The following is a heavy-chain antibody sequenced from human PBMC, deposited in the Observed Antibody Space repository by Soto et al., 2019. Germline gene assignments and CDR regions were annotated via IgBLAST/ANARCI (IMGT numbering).Heavy chain of an antibody. J-gene: IGHJ4*02. CDR2: IYYSGTP. V-gene: IGHV4-30-4*01. Sequence: SETLSRTGTVSGGSTSSDNYWSWILQAPGKGLEWLGHIYYSGTPDYNPSLKSRLAISIDTSKNQFSLKLSSVTAADTAVYFCAREGGESSDGLYYFDSWGKGSMVTVSS. D-gene: IGHD3-16*01. CDR1: GGSTSSDNY. CDR3: AREGGESSDGLYYFDS.